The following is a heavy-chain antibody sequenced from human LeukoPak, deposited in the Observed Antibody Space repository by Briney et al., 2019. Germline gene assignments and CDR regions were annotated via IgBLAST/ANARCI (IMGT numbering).Heavy chain of an antibody. CDR1: GYTFTSYG. V-gene: IGHV1-18*01. CDR2: ISAYNGNT. CDR3: ARELSGWGYYGDYLPGYFDL. J-gene: IGHJ2*01. D-gene: IGHD4-17*01. Sequence: ASVKVSCKASGYTFTSYGISWVRQAPGQGLEWMGWISAYNGNTNYAQKLQGRVTVTTDTSTSTAYMELRSLRSDDTAVYYCARELSGWGYYGDYLPGYFDLWGRGTLVTVSS.